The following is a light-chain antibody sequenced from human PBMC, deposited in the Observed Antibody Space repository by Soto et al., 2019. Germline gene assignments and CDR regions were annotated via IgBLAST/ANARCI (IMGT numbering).Light chain of an antibody. J-gene: IGKJ4*01. CDR1: QGISNF. CDR3: QQLESYPST. V-gene: IGKV1-9*01. Sequence: IQLTQSPSSLSASVGNRVTITGRASQGISNFLALYQQKPGKAPKLLTYAASTLQSGVPSRFSGSGSGTDFTLTISSLQPEDFATYYCQQLESYPSTFGGGTKVDI. CDR2: AAS.